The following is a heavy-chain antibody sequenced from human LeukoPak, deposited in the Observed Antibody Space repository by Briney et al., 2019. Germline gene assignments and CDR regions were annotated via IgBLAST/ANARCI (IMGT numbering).Heavy chain of an antibody. J-gene: IGHJ6*03. CDR3: AKIAVPISERYHIDV. Sequence: PGGSLRLSCAASGFIFENYAMHWVRQAPGKGLEWVSGISWNSGVVGYMDSVKGRFTISRDNGKNSLYLQMSSLKVEDTALYYCAKIAVPISERYHIDVWGKGITVTVSS. V-gene: IGHV3-9*01. D-gene: IGHD2-21*01. CDR2: ISWNSGVV. CDR1: GFIFENYA.